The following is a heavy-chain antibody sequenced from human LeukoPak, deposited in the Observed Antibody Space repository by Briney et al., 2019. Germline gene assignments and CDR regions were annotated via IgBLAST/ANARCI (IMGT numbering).Heavy chain of an antibody. J-gene: IGHJ4*02. D-gene: IGHD3-22*01. V-gene: IGHV3-23*01. CDR2: LSGSGGGT. Sequence: GSLRLPCAASGFTFSTYAMSWVRQAPGKGLEWVSALSGSGGGTYHADSVKGRFTMSRDNSKNTLYLQMNSLRVEDTAVYYCAKGGPQLYYDSSGYYFLDYWGQGTLVTVSS. CDR1: GFTFSTYA. CDR3: AKGGPQLYYDSSGYYFLDY.